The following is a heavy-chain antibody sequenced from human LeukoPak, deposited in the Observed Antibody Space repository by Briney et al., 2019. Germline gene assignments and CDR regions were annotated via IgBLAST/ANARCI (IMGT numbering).Heavy chain of an antibody. Sequence: PGGSLRLSCAASGGTFSSYAISWVRQAPGQGLEWMGGIIPIFGTANYAQKFQGRVTITADKSTSTAYMELSSLRSEDTAVYYCARELIAAAGRRFDYWGQGTLVTVSS. D-gene: IGHD6-13*01. CDR1: GGTFSSYA. CDR2: IIPIFGTA. CDR3: ARELIAAAGRRFDY. J-gene: IGHJ4*02. V-gene: IGHV1-69*06.